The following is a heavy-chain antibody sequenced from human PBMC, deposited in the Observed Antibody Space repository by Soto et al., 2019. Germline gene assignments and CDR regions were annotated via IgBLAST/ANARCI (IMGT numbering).Heavy chain of an antibody. CDR2: IYYSGST. CDR1: GGSISSSSYC. Sequence: QLQLQESGPGLVKPSETLSLTCTVSGGSISSSSYCWAWIRQPPGKGLEWIGSIYYSGSTYYNPSLKSRVTISLATSKHQSSLKLSPVTAADTAVYYCASLTMVRGVVWFDPWGQGTLVTVSS. V-gene: IGHV4-39*01. J-gene: IGHJ5*02. D-gene: IGHD3-10*01. CDR3: ASLTMVRGVVWFDP.